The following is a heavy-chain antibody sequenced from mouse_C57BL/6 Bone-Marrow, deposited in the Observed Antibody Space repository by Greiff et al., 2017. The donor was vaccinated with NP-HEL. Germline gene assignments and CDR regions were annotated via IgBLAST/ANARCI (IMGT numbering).Heavy chain of an antibody. V-gene: IGHV1-59*01. D-gene: IGHD1-1*01. CDR1: GYTFTSYW. Sequence: QVQLQQPGAELVRPGTSVKLSCKASGYTFTSYWMHWVKQRPGQGLEWIGVIDPSDSYTNYNQKFKGKATLTVDTSSSTAYMQLSSLTSEDSAVYYCAKGYYYGSRFAYWGQGTLVTVSA. CDR2: IDPSDSYT. CDR3: AKGYYYGSRFAY. J-gene: IGHJ3*01.